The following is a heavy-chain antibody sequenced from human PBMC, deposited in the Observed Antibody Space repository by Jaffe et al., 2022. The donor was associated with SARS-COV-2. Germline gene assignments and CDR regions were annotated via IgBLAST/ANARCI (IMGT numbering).Heavy chain of an antibody. CDR1: GYSFPNYW. CDR3: ARQGRAYCTATSCYGSIDY. J-gene: IGHJ4*02. CDR2: IYPANSDT. D-gene: IGHD2-2*01. Sequence: EVQLVQSGAEVKKPGESLKISCKGSGYSFPNYWIGWVRQMPGKDLEWMGIIYPANSDTRYSPSFQGQVTISADKSFSTAYLQWSSLKASDTAMYYCARQGRAYCTATSCYGSIDYWGQGTLVTVSS. V-gene: IGHV5-51*01.